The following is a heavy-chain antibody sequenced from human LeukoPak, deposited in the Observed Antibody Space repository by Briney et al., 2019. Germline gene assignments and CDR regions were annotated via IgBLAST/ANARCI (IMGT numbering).Heavy chain of an antibody. V-gene: IGHV3-30*03. CDR2: ISYDGSSK. D-gene: IGHD4-17*01. J-gene: IGHJ4*02. CDR1: GFTFSSYG. CDR3: ARAMNGDSYFDY. Sequence: GGSLRLSCAASGFTFSSYGMHWVRQAPGKGLEWVGVISYDGSSKDYADSVKGRFTISRDNSKNTLFLQMNSLRADDTAVYYCARAMNGDSYFDYWGQGTLVTVSS.